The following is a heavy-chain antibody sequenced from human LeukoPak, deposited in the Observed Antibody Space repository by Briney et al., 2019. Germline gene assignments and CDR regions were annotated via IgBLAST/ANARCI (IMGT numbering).Heavy chain of an antibody. Sequence: GGYSWSWIRQRPGKGLQWIGYIYYNWTTQYNPSLRSRLGISMDMSKNQFSLKLRSVTAADTAIYYCATYKAGDINWFDPWGQGILVTVSS. V-gene: IGHV4-31*02. CDR3: ATYKAGDINWFDP. J-gene: IGHJ5*02. D-gene: IGHD2-21*01. CDR1: GGYS. CDR2: IYYNWTT.